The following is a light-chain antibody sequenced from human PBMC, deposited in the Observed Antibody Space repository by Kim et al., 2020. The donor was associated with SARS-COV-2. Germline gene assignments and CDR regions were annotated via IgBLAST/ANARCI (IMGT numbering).Light chain of an antibody. CDR1: SSDVGGYNY. CDR2: DVS. V-gene: IGLV2-11*01. Sequence: GPSVTSSCTGTSSDVGGYNYVSWYQQHPGKAPKFMIYDVSKRPSGVPDRFSGSKSGNTASLTISGLQAEDEADYYCCSYAGSYNVVFGGGTQLTVL. CDR3: CSYAGSYNVV. J-gene: IGLJ2*01.